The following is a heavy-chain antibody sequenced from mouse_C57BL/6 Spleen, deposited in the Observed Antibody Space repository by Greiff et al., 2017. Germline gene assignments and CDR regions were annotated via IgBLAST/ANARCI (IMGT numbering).Heavy chain of an antibody. CDR2: ISSGGSYT. J-gene: IGHJ2*01. Sequence: EVNVVESGGDLVQPGGSLKLSCAASGFTFSSYGMSWVRQTPDKRLEWVATISSGGSYTYYPDSVKGRFTISRDNAKNTLYLQMSSLKSEDTAMYYCARRGDVYFDYWGQCTTLTVSS. CDR1: GFTFSSYG. V-gene: IGHV5-6*02. CDR3: ARRGDVYFDY.